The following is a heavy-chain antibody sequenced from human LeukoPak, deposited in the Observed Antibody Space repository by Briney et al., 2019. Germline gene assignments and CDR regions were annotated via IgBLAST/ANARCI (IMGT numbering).Heavy chain of an antibody. CDR2: ISSSSSYI. Sequence: PGGSLRLSCAASGFTFSSYSMNWVRQAPGKGLEWVSSISSSSSYIYYADSVKGRFTISRDNAKNSLYLQMNSLRAEDTAVYYCAREDIVVVPAAIYYYYYMDVWGNGTTVTVSS. V-gene: IGHV3-21*01. CDR3: AREDIVVVPAAIYYYYYMDV. CDR1: GFTFSSYS. J-gene: IGHJ6*03. D-gene: IGHD2-2*01.